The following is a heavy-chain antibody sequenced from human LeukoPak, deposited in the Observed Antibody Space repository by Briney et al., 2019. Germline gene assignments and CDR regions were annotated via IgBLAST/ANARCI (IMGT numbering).Heavy chain of an antibody. V-gene: IGHV4-38-2*01. D-gene: IGHD3-16*02. CDR1: GYSISSGYY. Sequence: SETLSLTCAVSGYSISSGYYWGWIRQPPGKVLEWIGSIYHSGSTYYNPSLKSRVTISVDTSKNQFSLKLSSVTAADTAVYYCARGNLWSTYDDVWGSYRPLDYWGQGTLVTVSS. J-gene: IGHJ4*02. CDR3: ARGNLWSTYDDVWGSYRPLDY. CDR2: IYHSGST.